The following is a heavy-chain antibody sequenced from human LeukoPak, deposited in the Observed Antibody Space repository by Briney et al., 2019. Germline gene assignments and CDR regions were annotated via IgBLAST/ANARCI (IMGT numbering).Heavy chain of an antibody. Sequence: GGSLRLSCAASGFTFSKYWVSWVRQAPGKGLEWVGNIKQDGSEQYYVDSMRGRFTISRDNAKNSLYLQMSSLRAEDTAVYYCARSTAGLDYWGQGTLVTVSS. CDR2: IKQDGSEQ. CDR1: GFTFSKYW. V-gene: IGHV3-7*01. J-gene: IGHJ4*02. D-gene: IGHD1-1*01. CDR3: ARSTAGLDY.